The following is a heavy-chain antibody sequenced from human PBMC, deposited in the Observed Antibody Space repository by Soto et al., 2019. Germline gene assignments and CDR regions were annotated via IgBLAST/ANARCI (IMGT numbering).Heavy chain of an antibody. J-gene: IGHJ4*02. CDR2: IYYSGGT. D-gene: IGHD5-18*01. CDR1: GGSISGGGSY. V-gene: IGHV4-31*03. Sequence: SETLSLTCTVSGGSISGGGSYWNWIRQHPGKGLEWIGYIYYSGGTYYNPSLKSRLTISVDTSKNQFSLKLSSVTAADTAVYYCARGVDTAMVFLRWGQGTLVTVSS. CDR3: ARGVDTAMVFLR.